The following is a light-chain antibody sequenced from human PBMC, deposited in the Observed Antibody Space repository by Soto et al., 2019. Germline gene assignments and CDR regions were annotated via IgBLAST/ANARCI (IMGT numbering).Light chain of an antibody. CDR3: QQYFSIPFT. V-gene: IGKV4-1*01. J-gene: IGKJ3*01. CDR1: QSILYSSKSQNNNH. Sequence: DIVMTQSPDSLAVSLGERATINCKSSQSILYSSKSQNNNHLVWFQQKPGQPPKLLISWSSTRESGVPDRFSGSGSGTDFTLTISSLQAEDVAVYYCQQYFSIPFTFGPGTKVDIK. CDR2: WSS.